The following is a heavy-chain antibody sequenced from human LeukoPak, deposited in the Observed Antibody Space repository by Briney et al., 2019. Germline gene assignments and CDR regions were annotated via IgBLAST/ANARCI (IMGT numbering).Heavy chain of an antibody. D-gene: IGHD2/OR15-2a*01. V-gene: IGHV4-31*03. CDR2: IYYSGST. Sequence: PSQTLSLTRTVSGGSISSGGYYWSWIRQHPGKGLEWIGYIYYSGSTYYNPSLKSRVTISVDTSKNQFSLKLSSVTAADTAVYYCARDFSGSWFDPWGQGTLVTVSS. J-gene: IGHJ5*02. CDR3: ARDFSGSWFDP. CDR1: GGSISSGGYY.